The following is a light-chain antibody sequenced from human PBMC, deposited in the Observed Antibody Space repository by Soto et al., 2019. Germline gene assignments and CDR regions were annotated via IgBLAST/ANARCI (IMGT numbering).Light chain of an antibody. CDR3: HQYDNVPQT. CDR1: QDIGNF. CDR2: DAS. V-gene: IGKV1-33*01. Sequence: DIQMTQSPSSLSASVGDRVTITCQASQDIGNFLNWYQQKPGKAPKLLIYDASNLQTGVPSRFSGSGPGTHFTFTISSLQPEDSATYYCHQYDNVPQTFGQGTKLEIK. J-gene: IGKJ2*01.